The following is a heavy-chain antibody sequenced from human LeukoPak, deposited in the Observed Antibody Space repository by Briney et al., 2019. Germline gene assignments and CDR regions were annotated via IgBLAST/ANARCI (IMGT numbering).Heavy chain of an antibody. Sequence: GGSLRLSCAASGFTFSSYSMNWVRQAPGKGLEWVSYISSSSSTIYNADSVKGRFTISRDNAKNSLYLQMNSLRAEDTALYYCAKEGEYFDYWGQGTLVTVSS. D-gene: IGHD3-10*01. J-gene: IGHJ4*02. V-gene: IGHV3-48*04. CDR2: ISSSSSTI. CDR1: GFTFSSYS. CDR3: AKEGEYFDY.